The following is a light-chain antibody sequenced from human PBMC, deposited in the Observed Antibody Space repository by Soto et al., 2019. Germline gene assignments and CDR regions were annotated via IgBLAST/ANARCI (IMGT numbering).Light chain of an antibody. CDR1: QSLSGW. V-gene: IGKV1-5*01. J-gene: IGKJ1*01. Sequence: IQMPQSPSTLSASVGDRVTITCRASQSLSGWLAWYQQKPGKAPKLLIYDVSSLESGVPSRFSGSGSATEFTLTISSLQPDDFATYYCQQYNSYWTSGQGTKADIK. CDR2: DVS. CDR3: QQYNSYWT.